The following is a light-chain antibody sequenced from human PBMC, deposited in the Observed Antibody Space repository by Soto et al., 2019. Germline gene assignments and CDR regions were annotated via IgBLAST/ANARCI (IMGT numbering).Light chain of an antibody. Sequence: EIVMTQSPATLSVSPGERATLSCRASESVSSNLAWYQQKPGQAPRLLIYGASPRATGIPARFSGSGSGTEFTLTNSSLQTKDFADYYCQEYNNWPPWTFGQGIKVDIK. CDR1: ESVSSN. CDR3: QEYNNWPPWT. V-gene: IGKV3-15*01. CDR2: GAS. J-gene: IGKJ1*01.